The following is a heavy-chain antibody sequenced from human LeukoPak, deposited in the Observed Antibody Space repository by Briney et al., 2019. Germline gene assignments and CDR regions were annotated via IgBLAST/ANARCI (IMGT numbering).Heavy chain of an antibody. CDR2: IYHSGST. Sequence: PSETLSLTCTVSGYSISSGYYWGWIRQPPGKGLEWIGSIYHSGSTYYNPSLKSRVTISVDTSKNQFSLKLSSVTAADTAVYYCARDSSGWYWFYWGQGTLVTVSS. D-gene: IGHD6-19*01. V-gene: IGHV4-38-2*02. CDR3: ARDSSGWYWFY. J-gene: IGHJ4*02. CDR1: GYSISSGYY.